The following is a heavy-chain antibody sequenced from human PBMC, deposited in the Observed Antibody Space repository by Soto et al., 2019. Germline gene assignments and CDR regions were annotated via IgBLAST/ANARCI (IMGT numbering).Heavy chain of an antibody. CDR1: GGTFSSYA. D-gene: IGHD3-22*01. CDR2: IIPIFGTA. V-gene: IGHV1-69*13. CDR3: ARDYYYEVSGYYSLDY. Sequence: SVKVSCKASGGTFSSYAISWVRQAPGQGLEWMGGIIPIFGTANYAQKFQGRVTITADESTSTAYMELSSLRSEDTAVYYCARDYYYEVSGYYSLDYWGQGTLVTVSS. J-gene: IGHJ4*02.